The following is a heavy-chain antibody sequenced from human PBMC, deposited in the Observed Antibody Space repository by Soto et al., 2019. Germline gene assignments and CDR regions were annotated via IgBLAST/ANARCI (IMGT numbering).Heavy chain of an antibody. Sequence: ASVKVSCKASGGTFSSYAISWVRQAPGQGLEWMGGIIPIFGTANYAQRFQGRVTITADESTSTAYMELSSLRSEDTAVYYCASFRDPGVVPGALRSYNWFDPWGQGTLVTVSS. J-gene: IGHJ5*02. CDR2: IIPIFGTA. CDR1: GGTFSSYA. V-gene: IGHV1-69*13. CDR3: ASFRDPGVVPGALRSYNWFDP. D-gene: IGHD2-2*01.